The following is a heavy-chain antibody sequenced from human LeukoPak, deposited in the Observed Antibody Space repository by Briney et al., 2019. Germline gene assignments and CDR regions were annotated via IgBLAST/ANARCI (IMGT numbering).Heavy chain of an antibody. D-gene: IGHD1-1*01. V-gene: IGHV3-11*01. CDR2: ISDSGTTI. CDR1: GFSFSDYY. Sequence: GGSLRLSCAVSGFSFSDYYMSWIRQAPGKGLEWVSYISDSGTTIYYADSVEGRFTVSRDNAKNSLYLQMNSLRAEDTAVYYCAREPPRERWFDTWGQGTLVTVYS. J-gene: IGHJ5*02. CDR3: AREPPRERWFDT.